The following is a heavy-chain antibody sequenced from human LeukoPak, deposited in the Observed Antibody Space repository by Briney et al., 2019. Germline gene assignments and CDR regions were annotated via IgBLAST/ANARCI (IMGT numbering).Heavy chain of an antibody. CDR1: GGSISSGGYY. D-gene: IGHD3-22*01. J-gene: IGHJ4*02. V-gene: IGHV4-31*03. Sequence: SETLSLTCTVSGGSISSGGYYWSWIRQHPGTGLEWIGYIYYSGSTYYNPSLKSRVTISVDTSKNQFSLKLSSVTAADTAVYYCARDGSSGYYYHPFDYWGQGTLVTVSS. CDR2: IYYSGST. CDR3: ARDGSSGYYYHPFDY.